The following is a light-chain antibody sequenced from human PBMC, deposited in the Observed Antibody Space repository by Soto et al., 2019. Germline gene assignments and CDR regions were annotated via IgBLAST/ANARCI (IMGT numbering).Light chain of an antibody. CDR2: LGS. J-gene: IGKJ1*01. CDR3: MQPLQTPWT. V-gene: IGKV2-28*01. Sequence: DIVMTQSPLSLPVTPGEPASISCRSSQSLLHSNGYNYLDWYLQRPGQSPQVLIYLGSNRASGVPDRFSGSGSGTDFTLKISRVGAEDVGVYYCMQPLQTPWTFGQGTKVEIK. CDR1: QSLLHSNGYNY.